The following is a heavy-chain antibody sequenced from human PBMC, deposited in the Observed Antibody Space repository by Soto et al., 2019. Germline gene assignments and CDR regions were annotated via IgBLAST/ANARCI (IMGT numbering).Heavy chain of an antibody. V-gene: IGHV1-69*12. CDR2: IIPIFPKP. Sequence: QVQLVQSGGAVTKPGSSVTVSCKASGGTFGNSAISCVRQAPGQGLEWMGGIIPIFPKPDYAQKFQGRVTITADESTSTAYMALISLRSEDTAAYYCARDKDRIKVSGNAYDGMEVGGQGTRVTVSS. CDR3: ARDKDRIKVSGNAYDGMEV. D-gene: IGHD2-15*01. CDR1: GGTFGNSA. J-gene: IGHJ6*02.